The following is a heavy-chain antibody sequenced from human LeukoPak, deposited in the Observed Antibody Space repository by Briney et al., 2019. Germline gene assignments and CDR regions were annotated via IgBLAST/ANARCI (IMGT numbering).Heavy chain of an antibody. Sequence: ASVKVSCKASGYTFTGYYIHWVRQAPGQGLEWVGWINPHSGDTNYAQNFQGRVTMTRDTSISTAYLELSRLRSDDTAVYYCARVLYSSGWYDGDYWGQGTLVTVSS. D-gene: IGHD6-19*01. CDR1: GYTFTGYY. V-gene: IGHV1-2*02. CDR3: ARVLYSSGWYDGDY. CDR2: INPHSGDT. J-gene: IGHJ4*02.